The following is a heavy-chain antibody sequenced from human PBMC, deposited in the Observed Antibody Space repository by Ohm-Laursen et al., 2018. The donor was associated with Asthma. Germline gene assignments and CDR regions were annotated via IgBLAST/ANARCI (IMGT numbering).Heavy chain of an antibody. CDR1: GYTLSDLS. V-gene: IGHV1-24*01. CDR3: ARATFSTYCGGDCYYFDY. D-gene: IGHD2-21*02. CDR2: FDPEDGST. J-gene: IGHJ4*02. Sequence: SSMKVSCKVSGYTLSDLSMHWVRQAPGKGPEWMGGFDPEDGSTIYAQKFQGRVTMTEDTSTDTAYMELSNLRSEDTAVYYCARATFSTYCGGDCYYFDYWGQGTLVTVSS.